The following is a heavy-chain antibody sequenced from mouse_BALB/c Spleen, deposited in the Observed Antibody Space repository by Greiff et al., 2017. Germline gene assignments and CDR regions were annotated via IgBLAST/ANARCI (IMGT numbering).Heavy chain of an antibody. CDR1: GFNIKDYY. CDR2: IDPENGDT. Sequence: EVKLQESGAELVRSGASVKLSCTASGFNIKDYYMHWVKQRPEQGLEWIGWIDPENGDTEYAPKFQGKATMTADTSSNTAYLQLSSLTSEDTAVYYCNAWGGNYCPFHYWGQGTTLTVAS. V-gene: IGHV14-4*02. CDR3: NAWGGNYCPFHY. D-gene: IGHD2-1*01. J-gene: IGHJ2*01.